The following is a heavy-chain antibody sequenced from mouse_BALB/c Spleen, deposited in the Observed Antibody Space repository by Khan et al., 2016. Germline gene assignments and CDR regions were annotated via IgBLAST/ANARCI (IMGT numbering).Heavy chain of an antibody. D-gene: IGHD1-3*01. CDR2: IRLKSNNYAT. Sequence: EVKLEVSGGGLVQPGGSMKLSCVASGFTFSNYWMNWVRQSPEKGLEWVAEIRLKSNNYATHYAESVTGRFTISINDSKSSVYLQMNNLRPEDTGIYCCTREGSGSYFDYWGQGTTLTVSS. CDR3: TREGSGSYFDY. V-gene: IGHV6-6*02. CDR1: GFTFSNYW. J-gene: IGHJ2*01.